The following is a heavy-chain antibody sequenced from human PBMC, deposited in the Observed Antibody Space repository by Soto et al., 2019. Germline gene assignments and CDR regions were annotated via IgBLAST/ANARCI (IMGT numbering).Heavy chain of an antibody. CDR2: INPNSGGT. V-gene: IGHV1-2*02. CDR1: GYTFTGYY. CDR3: ARDLPPPYSSTYY. J-gene: IGHJ4*02. Sequence: GASVKVSCKASGYTFTGYYMHWVRQAPGQGLEWMGWINPNSGGTNYAQKFQGRVTMTRDTSISTAYMELSRLRSDDTAVYYCARDLPPPYSSTYYWGQGTLVTVSS. D-gene: IGHD6-13*01.